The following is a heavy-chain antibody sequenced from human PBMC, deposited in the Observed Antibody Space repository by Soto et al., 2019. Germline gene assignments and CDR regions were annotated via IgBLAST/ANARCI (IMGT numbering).Heavy chain of an antibody. CDR1: GITFRSYW. CDR3: ARDAAAGLKF. CDR2: INSDASII. Sequence: EVQLVESGGGLVQPGGSLRLSCAVSGITFRSYWMHWIRQAPGKGLVWVSHINSDASIINYAESVKGRFTISRDNARKTLYLQMNSLRVDDMAIYYCARDAAAGLKFWGQGTLVTVSS. J-gene: IGHJ4*02. D-gene: IGHD6-13*01. V-gene: IGHV3-74*01.